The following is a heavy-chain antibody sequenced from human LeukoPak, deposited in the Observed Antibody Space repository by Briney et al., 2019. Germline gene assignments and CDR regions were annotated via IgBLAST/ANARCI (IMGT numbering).Heavy chain of an antibody. J-gene: IGHJ4*02. D-gene: IGHD3-22*01. CDR3: ARDSDNSGYFSY. Sequence: GGSLSLSCAASGFTLSSYPMHWVRQAPGKGLEWVAVISYDGSNKYYADSVKGRFTISRDNSKNTLYLQMNSLRAEDTAVYYCARDSDNSGYFSYWGQETLVTVSS. CDR1: GFTLSSYP. V-gene: IGHV3-30-3*01. CDR2: ISYDGSNK.